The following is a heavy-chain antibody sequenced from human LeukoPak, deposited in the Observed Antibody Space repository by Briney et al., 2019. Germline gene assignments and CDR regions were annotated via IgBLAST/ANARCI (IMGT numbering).Heavy chain of an antibody. CDR3: ARRQGCSSTSCPPDY. CDR2: IYSGDSDS. V-gene: IGHV5-51*01. D-gene: IGHD2-2*01. J-gene: IGHJ4*02. Sequence: GESLKISCRGSGYSFTTYWIGWVRQMPGKGLEWMGIIYSGDSDSRYTPSFQGHVTMSADKSINTAYLQWSSLKASDTAMYYCARRQGCSSTSCPPDYWGQGTLVTVSP. CDR1: GYSFTTYW.